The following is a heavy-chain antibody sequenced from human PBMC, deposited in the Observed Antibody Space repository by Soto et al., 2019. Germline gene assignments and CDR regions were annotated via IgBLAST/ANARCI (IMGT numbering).Heavy chain of an antibody. CDR1: GFTFSSYS. D-gene: IGHD6-13*01. CDR3: ARDLAAAADWFDH. Sequence: PXGSLRLSCAASGFTFSSYSMNWVRQAPGKGLEWVSSISSSSSYIYYADSVKGRFTISRDNAKNSLYLQMNSLRAEDTAVYYCARDLAAAADWFDHWGHGPLVTVSS. J-gene: IGHJ5*02. CDR2: ISSSSSYI. V-gene: IGHV3-21*01.